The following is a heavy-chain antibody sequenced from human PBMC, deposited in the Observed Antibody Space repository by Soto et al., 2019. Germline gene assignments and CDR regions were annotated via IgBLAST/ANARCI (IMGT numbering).Heavy chain of an antibody. CDR2: ISGTGGGT. D-gene: IGHD3-10*01. CDR1: GFTFSNYA. V-gene: IGHV3-23*01. Sequence: EVHLLESGGGLVQPGGSLRLSCAASGFTFSNYAMTWVRQAPGKGLEWVSVISGTGGGTNNADSAKGRFTTSRDNSKNTLYLQINGLRAEDTAVYYCARRAFYGSGIPIHDGMDVWCQGTAVTVSS. CDR3: ARRAFYGSGIPIHDGMDV. J-gene: IGHJ6*02.